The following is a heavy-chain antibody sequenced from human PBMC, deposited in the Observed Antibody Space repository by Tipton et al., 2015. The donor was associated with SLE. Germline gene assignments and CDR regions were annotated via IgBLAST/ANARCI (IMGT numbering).Heavy chain of an antibody. CDR3: ARAIASAASF. Sequence: SLRLSCAASGFTISSHWMHWVRQAPGKGLEWVANIKYDGSEIYYVGSVKGRFTISRDNAKNSVYLQMNALRGEDTAVYFCARAIASAASFWGQGTLVTVSS. V-gene: IGHV3-7*04. CDR1: GFTISSHW. J-gene: IGHJ4*02. D-gene: IGHD6-13*01. CDR2: IKYDGSEI.